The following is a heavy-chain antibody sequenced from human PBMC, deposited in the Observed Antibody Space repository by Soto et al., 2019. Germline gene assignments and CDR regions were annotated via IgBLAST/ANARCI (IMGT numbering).Heavy chain of an antibody. CDR2: ISGYSGIT. V-gene: IGHV1-18*01. J-gene: IGHJ3*01. CDR3: ERDDASSSRARAFDL. D-gene: IGHD6-13*01. Sequence: ASVKVSCKASGYTFTSYDINWVRQAPGQGIEWMGWISGYSGITNYAPRLQDRVTMTTDTSTSTAYMELRSLRSDDTAIFYCERDDASSSRARAFDLWGQGTMVTVSS. CDR1: GYTFTSYD.